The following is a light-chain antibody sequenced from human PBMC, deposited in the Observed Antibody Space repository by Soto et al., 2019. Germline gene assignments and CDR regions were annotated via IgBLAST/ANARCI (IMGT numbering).Light chain of an antibody. CDR3: QQYVKWPRLT. V-gene: IGKV3-15*01. CDR1: QGIGDT. J-gene: IGKJ4*01. Sequence: EVVMRQSPATLSVSPGEGATRSCRASQGIGDTLAWYQHKPGQTPRLLIYDTSTRATGVPARFSGSGSGTEFTLTISSLQSEDLAVYYCQQYVKWPRLTFGGGTKVDIK. CDR2: DTS.